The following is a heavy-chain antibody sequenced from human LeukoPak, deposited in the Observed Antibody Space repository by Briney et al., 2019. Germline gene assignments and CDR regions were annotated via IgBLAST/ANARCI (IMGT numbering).Heavy chain of an antibody. CDR2: INHSGST. D-gene: IGHD3-22*01. Sequence: SETLPLTCAVYGGSFSGYYWSWIRQPPGKGLEWIGEINHSGSTNYNPSLKSRVTISVDTSKNQFSLKLSSVTAADTAVYYCARGRKGYYYRGAFDIWGQGTMVTVSS. J-gene: IGHJ3*02. V-gene: IGHV4-34*01. CDR1: GGSFSGYY. CDR3: ARGRKGYYYRGAFDI.